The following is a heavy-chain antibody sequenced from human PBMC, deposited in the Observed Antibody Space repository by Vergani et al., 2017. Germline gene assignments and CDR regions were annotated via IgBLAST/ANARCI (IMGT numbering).Heavy chain of an antibody. CDR2: IHYSENT. CDR1: FDSIRNLY. V-gene: IGHV4-59*11. Sequence: QVQLQESGPGLVKSSETLSLTCSVSFDSIRNLYCNWIRQPPGKGLEWIGSIHYSENTNYNPSLKTLVTISVDTSKNQFSLTLTSVTAADTAVYYGASDTHSGQRADRWGQGILVTVTS. J-gene: IGHJ5*02. CDR3: ASDTHSGQRADR. D-gene: IGHD6-19*01.